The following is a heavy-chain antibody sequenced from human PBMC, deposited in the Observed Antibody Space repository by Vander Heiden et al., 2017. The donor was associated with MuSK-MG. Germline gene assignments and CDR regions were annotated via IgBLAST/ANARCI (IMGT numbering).Heavy chain of an antibody. CDR1: GFTVSSNY. CDR3: ARDGYSSV. D-gene: IGHD6-19*01. V-gene: IGHV3-66*02. Sequence: EVQLVESGGGLVQPGGSLRLSCAASGFTVSSNYMSWVRQAPGKGLEWVSVIYSGGSTDYADSVKGRFTISRDNSKNTLYIKMNSLRAEDTAVYYCARDGYSSVWCQGSTVAVYS. CDR2: IYSGGST. J-gene: IGHJ6*02.